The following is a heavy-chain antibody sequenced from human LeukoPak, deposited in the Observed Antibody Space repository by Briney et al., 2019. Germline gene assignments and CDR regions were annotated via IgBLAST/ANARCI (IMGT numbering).Heavy chain of an antibody. Sequence: GASVKVSCKASGYTFTGYYMHWVRQAPGQGLGWMGWINPNSGGTNYAQKFQGRVTMTRDTSISTAYMELSRLRSDDTAVYYCASGDIVVVPAAPRYYYYYMDVWGKGTTVTVSS. D-gene: IGHD2-2*01. CDR1: GYTFTGYY. V-gene: IGHV1-2*02. J-gene: IGHJ6*03. CDR2: INPNSGGT. CDR3: ASGDIVVVPAAPRYYYYYMDV.